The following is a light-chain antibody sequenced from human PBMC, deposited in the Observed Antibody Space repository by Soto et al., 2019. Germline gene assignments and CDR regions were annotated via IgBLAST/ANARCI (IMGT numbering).Light chain of an antibody. Sequence: EIVMTQSPATLSVSPGERATLTCWASQSVSSKLACYQQKPGQAPRVLIYGASTRATGIPARFSGSGSGTEFTLTITGLQSEDFAVYFCQHYTASPPTRTFAHG. CDR2: GAS. V-gene: IGKV3-15*01. CDR1: QSVSSK. CDR3: QHYTASPPTRT. J-gene: IGKJ5*01.